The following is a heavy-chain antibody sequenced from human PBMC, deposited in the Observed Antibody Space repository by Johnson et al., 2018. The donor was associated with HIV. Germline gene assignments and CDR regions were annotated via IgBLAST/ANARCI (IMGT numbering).Heavy chain of an antibody. D-gene: IGHD6-19*01. CDR1: GFTFSDYA. CDR2: ISYDGSNK. CDR3: AKDKAVPGGSQWLALTRDAFDI. Sequence: QVQLVESGGGVVQPGRSLRLSCAASGFTFSDYAIHWVRQAPGKGLEWVAVISYDGSNKYYAVSVKGRFTISRDNPNNTLYLQMNSLRTEDTAVYYCAKDKAVPGGSQWLALTRDAFDIWGQGTMVTVSS. V-gene: IGHV3-30-3*01. J-gene: IGHJ3*02.